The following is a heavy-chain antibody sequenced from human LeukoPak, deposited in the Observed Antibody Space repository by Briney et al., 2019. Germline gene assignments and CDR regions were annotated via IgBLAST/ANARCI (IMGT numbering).Heavy chain of an antibody. D-gene: IGHD6-19*01. CDR2: VSTYNGNT. CDR1: GYTFTSCG. V-gene: IGHV1-18*01. J-gene: IGHJ3*02. Sequence: GASVKVSCKASGYTFTSCGISWVRQAPGQGLEWMGWVSTYNGNTNYVQKLQGRVTMTTDTSTNTAYMELRSLRSDDTAVYYCARHGSSGRYWAFDIWGQGTMVTVSS. CDR3: ARHGSSGRYWAFDI.